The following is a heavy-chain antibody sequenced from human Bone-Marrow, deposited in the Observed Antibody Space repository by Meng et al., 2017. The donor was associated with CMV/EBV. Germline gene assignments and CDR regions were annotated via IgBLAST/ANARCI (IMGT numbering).Heavy chain of an antibody. Sequence: SETLSLTCTVSGGSISSYYWSWIRQPPGKGLEWIGFIYHSGSTTYNPSLKSRVTISIDTSKNQFSLRLNSVTSADTAVYYCARDREAALPYYYAMDVWGQGTAVTGAS. CDR3: ARDREAALPYYYAMDV. CDR1: GGSISSYY. V-gene: IGHV4-59*01. CDR2: IYHSGST. D-gene: IGHD1-26*01. J-gene: IGHJ6*01.